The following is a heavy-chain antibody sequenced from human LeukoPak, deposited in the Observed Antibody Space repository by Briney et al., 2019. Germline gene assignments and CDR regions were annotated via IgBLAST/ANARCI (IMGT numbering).Heavy chain of an antibody. V-gene: IGHV3-23*01. CDR1: GFTFSSYA. CDR3: AKAVPATHTAAAGNFDY. CDR2: ISGNGGST. D-gene: IGHD6-13*01. Sequence: GGSLRLSCAASGFTFSSYAMNWVRQAPGKGLEWVSGISGNGGSTYYADSVEGRFTISRDNSKNTLYLQMDSLRAEDTAVYYCAKAVPATHTAAAGNFDYWGQGTLVTVSS. J-gene: IGHJ4*02.